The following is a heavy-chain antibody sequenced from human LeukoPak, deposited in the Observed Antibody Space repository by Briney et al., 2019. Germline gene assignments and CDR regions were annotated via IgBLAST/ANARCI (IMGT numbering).Heavy chain of an antibody. J-gene: IGHJ6*04. CDR1: GFTFSSYE. V-gene: IGHV3-48*03. Sequence: GGSLRLSCAASGFTFSSYEMNWVRQAPGKGLEWVSYISSSGSTIYYADSVKGRFTISRDNAEKSPYLQMNSLRAEDTAVYYCAEPGITMIGGVWGKGTTVTISS. CDR2: ISSSGSTI. CDR3: AEPGITMIGGV. D-gene: IGHD3-10*02.